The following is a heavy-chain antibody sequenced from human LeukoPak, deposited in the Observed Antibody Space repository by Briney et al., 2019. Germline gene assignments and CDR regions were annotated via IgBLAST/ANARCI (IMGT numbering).Heavy chain of an antibody. CDR1: GGSIGSASSY. Sequence: PSETLSLTCTVSGGSIGSASSYWAWSRQPPGKGLEWIGIMYYTGGTYYNPSRKSRVPISGDTSKNQFPLKLSSVTAADTAVYYCASPGGNRWLQFYHFDYWGQGTLVTVSS. CDR2: MYYTGGT. V-gene: IGHV4-39*01. CDR3: ASPGGNRWLQFYHFDY. D-gene: IGHD5-24*01. J-gene: IGHJ4*02.